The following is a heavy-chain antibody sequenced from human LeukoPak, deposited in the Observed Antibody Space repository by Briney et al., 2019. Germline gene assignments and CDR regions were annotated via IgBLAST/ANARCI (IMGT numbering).Heavy chain of an antibody. D-gene: IGHD6-13*01. V-gene: IGHV3-7*01. CDR1: GFTFSSYW. CDR3: ARGSRRGEQQLVRARPTDAFDI. CDR2: INEDGSKK. J-gene: IGHJ3*02. Sequence: GGSLRLSCAASGFTFSSYWMSWVRQAPGKGLEWVANINEDGSKKYYVDSVKGRFTISRDNAKNSLYLQMNSLRAEDTAVYYCARGSRRGEQQLVRARPTDAFDIWGQGTMVTVSS.